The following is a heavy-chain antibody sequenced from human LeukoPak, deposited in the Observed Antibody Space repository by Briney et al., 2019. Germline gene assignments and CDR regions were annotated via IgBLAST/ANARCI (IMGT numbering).Heavy chain of an antibody. CDR2: IYPGDSDT. D-gene: IGHD6-6*01. CDR3: ARRLSSSSPKTYYYYYGVDV. Sequence: GESLKISCKGSGYSFTGYWIGWVRQMPGKGLEWMGIIYPGDSDTRYSPSFQGQVTISADKSISTAYLQWSSLKASDTAMYYCARRLSSSSPKTYYYYYGVDVWGQGTTVTVSS. J-gene: IGHJ6*02. V-gene: IGHV5-51*01. CDR1: GYSFTGYW.